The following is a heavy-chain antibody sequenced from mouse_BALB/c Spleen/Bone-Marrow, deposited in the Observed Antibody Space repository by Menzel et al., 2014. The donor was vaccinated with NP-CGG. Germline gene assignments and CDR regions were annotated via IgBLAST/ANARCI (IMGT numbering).Heavy chain of an antibody. CDR3: ARRGYGYLDY. CDR1: GYTFTSYW. Sequence: QVHVKQSGAEPVKPGASVKLSCKTSGYTFTSYWIQWVKQRPGQGLGWIGEIFPGTVTPYYNEKFKGKATLTIDTSSSTASMQLSSLTSEDSAVYFCARRGYGYLDYWGQGTTLTVSS. V-gene: IGHV1S132*01. D-gene: IGHD2-10*02. CDR2: IFPGTVTP. J-gene: IGHJ2*01.